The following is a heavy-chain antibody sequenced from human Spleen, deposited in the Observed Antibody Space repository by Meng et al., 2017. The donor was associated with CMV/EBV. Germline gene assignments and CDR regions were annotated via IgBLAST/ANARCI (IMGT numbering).Heavy chain of an antibody. CDR2: IYSGGST. D-gene: IGHD2-15*01. V-gene: IGHV3-53*01. Sequence: GGSLRLSCAASGFTVSSNYMSWVRQAPGKGLEWVSVIYSGGSTYYADSVKGRFTISRDNSKNTLYLQMNNLRAEDTAVYYCAKDLALGYCNGGSCYSAYWGQGTLVTVSS. J-gene: IGHJ4*02. CDR1: GFTVSSNY. CDR3: AKDLALGYCNGGSCYSAY.